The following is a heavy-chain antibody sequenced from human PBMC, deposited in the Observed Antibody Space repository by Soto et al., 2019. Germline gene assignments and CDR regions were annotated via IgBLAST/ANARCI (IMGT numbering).Heavy chain of an antibody. CDR2: INPYSGGA. CDR3: ARFMHYSHSGGCSHSGFDM. V-gene: IGHV1-2*02. CDR1: GYTFTDYF. J-gene: IGHJ4*01. Sequence: ASVKVSCKASGYTFTDYFIHWVRQTPGQGLEWIGWINPYSGGADLSQKFQGRVTMTRDTSISTAYMEVSSLRSDDTAVFYCARFMHYSHSGGCSHSGFDMWGQGTLVTVSS. D-gene: IGHD2-21*01.